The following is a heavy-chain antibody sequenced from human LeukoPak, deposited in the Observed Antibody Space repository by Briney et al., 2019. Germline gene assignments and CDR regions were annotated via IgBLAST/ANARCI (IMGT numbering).Heavy chain of an antibody. Sequence: PSETLSLTCAVYGGSFSGYYWSWIRQPPGKGLEWIGEINHSGSTNYNPSLKSRVTISVDTSKNQFSLKLSSVTAADTAVYYCAAGAGTTGDAFDIWGQGTMVTVSS. D-gene: IGHD6-19*01. CDR2: INHSGST. CDR3: AAGAGTTGDAFDI. V-gene: IGHV4-34*01. J-gene: IGHJ3*02. CDR1: GGSFSGYY.